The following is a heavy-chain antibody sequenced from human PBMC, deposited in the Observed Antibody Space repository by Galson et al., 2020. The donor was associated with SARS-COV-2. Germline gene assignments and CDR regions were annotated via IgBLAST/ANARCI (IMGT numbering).Heavy chain of an antibody. CDR2: ISYDGSNK. CDR3: ARPWSGSYARPFDY. D-gene: IGHD1-26*01. J-gene: IGHJ4*02. CDR1: GFTFSSYA. Sequence: TGGSLRLSCAASGFTFSSYAMHWVRQAPGKGLEWVAVISYDGSNKYYADSVKGRFTISRDNSKNTLYLQMNSLRAEDTAVYYCARPWSGSYARPFDYWGQGTLVTVSS. V-gene: IGHV3-30-3*01.